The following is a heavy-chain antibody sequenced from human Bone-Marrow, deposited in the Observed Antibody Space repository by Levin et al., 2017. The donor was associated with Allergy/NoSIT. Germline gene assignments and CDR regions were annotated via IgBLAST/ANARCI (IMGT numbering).Heavy chain of an antibody. V-gene: IGHV3-23*01. D-gene: IGHD3/OR15-3a*01. CDR3: AKGGDGLVPLMAFFDI. Sequence: GGSLRLSCEASGFSFSTFAMSWVRQAPGKGLEWVSAISGRGGSTYYTDSVKGRFTISRDNSKDTVYLQMNSLTASDTAVYYCAKGGDGLVPLMAFFDIWGQGALVTVSS. CDR1: GFSFSTFA. CDR2: ISGRGGST. J-gene: IGHJ5*02.